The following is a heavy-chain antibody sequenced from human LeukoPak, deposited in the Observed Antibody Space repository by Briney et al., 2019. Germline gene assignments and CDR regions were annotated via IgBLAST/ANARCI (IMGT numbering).Heavy chain of an antibody. CDR1: GGSISSGGYY. J-gene: IGHJ5*02. V-gene: IGHV4-30-2*01. CDR2: IYHSGST. Sequence: PSETLSLTCTVSGGSISSGGYYWSWIRQPPGKGLEWIGYIYHSGSTYYNPSLKSRVTISVDRSKNQFSLKLSSVTAADTAVYYCARAGELELATISWFDPWGQGTLVTVSS. D-gene: IGHD5-24*01. CDR3: ARAGELELATISWFDP.